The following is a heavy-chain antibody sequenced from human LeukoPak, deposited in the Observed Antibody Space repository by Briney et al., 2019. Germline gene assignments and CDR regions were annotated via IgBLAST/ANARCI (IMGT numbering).Heavy chain of an antibody. CDR2: IHNSGSS. Sequence: SETLSLTCTVSGGSIRSYDWSWIRQSPGRGLEWIGNIHNSGSSNYNPSFKSRVTLSLDTSKNQISLKLSSVTAADTAVYYCARWYSSGWYRAGYWGQGTLVTVSS. CDR1: GGSIRSYD. V-gene: IGHV4-59*12. J-gene: IGHJ4*02. CDR3: ARWYSSGWYRAGY. D-gene: IGHD6-19*01.